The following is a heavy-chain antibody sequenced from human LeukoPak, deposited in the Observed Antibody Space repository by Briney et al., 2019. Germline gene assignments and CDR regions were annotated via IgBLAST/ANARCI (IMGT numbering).Heavy chain of an antibody. D-gene: IGHD3-16*01. CDR2: ISSSSSTM. Sequence: GGSLRLSCAASGFTFSSYNMNWVRQAPGKGLEWVSYISSSSSTMYYGDSVRGRFTISRDNAKNSLYLQMNSLRAEDTAVYYCAKDRGGLRVEDYWGQGTLVTVSS. J-gene: IGHJ4*02. CDR3: AKDRGGLRVEDY. V-gene: IGHV3-48*01. CDR1: GFTFSSYN.